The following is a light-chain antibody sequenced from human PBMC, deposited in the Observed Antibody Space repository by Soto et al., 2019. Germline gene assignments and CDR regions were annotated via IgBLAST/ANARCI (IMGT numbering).Light chain of an antibody. CDR3: SSYTSSSTTV. J-gene: IGLJ2*01. CDR2: DVS. CDR1: SSDVGGYNY. Sequence: SVLTQPASVSGSPGQSITISCTGTSSDVGGYNYVSWYQQHPGKAPKLMIYDVSNRPSGVSNRFSGSKSGNTASLTISGLQAEDEADYYCSSYTSSSTTVFGGGTKLTVL. V-gene: IGLV2-14*01.